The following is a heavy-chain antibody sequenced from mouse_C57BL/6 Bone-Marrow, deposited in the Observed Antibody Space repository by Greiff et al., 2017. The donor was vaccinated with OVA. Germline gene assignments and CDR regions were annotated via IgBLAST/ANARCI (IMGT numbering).Heavy chain of an antibody. CDR1: GYTFTGYW. D-gene: IGHD2-1*01. CDR2: IDPSDSYT. J-gene: IGHJ1*03. V-gene: IGHV1-69*01. Sequence: QVQLKESGAELMKPGASVKLSCKATGYTFTGYWIEWVKQRPGHGLEWIGEIDPSDSYTNYNQKFKGKSTLTVDKSSSTAYMQLSSLTSEDSAVYYCARSRYGNYWYFDVWGTGTTVTVSS. CDR3: ARSRYGNYWYFDV.